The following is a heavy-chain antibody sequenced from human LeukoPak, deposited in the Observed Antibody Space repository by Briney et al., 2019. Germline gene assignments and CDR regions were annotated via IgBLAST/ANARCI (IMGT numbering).Heavy chain of an antibody. D-gene: IGHD6-6*01. V-gene: IGHV3-64D*09. Sequence: GGSLRLSCSGSGFTFSTYAMHWVRQAPGKGLEYVSAISGNGGSIYYTDSVKGRFTISRDNSKNTLYLQMSSLRAEDTAVYYCVIPGYSSSSPGLDVWGQGTTVTVSS. CDR2: ISGNGGSI. J-gene: IGHJ6*02. CDR1: GFTFSTYA. CDR3: VIPGYSSSSPGLDV.